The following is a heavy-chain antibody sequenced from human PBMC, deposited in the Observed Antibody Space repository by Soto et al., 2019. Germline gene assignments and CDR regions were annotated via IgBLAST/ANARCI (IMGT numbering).Heavy chain of an antibody. CDR3: ARDLVTIFGVVITRGYYYYGMDV. J-gene: IGHJ6*02. D-gene: IGHD3-3*01. CDR1: GYTFTGYY. CDR2: INPNSGGT. Sequence: VASVKVSFKASGYTFTGYYMHWLRQAPGQGLEWMGWINPNSGGTNYAQKFQGRVTMTRDTSISTAYMELSRLRSDDTAVYYCARDLVTIFGVVITRGYYYYGMDVWGQGTTVTVSS. V-gene: IGHV1-2*02.